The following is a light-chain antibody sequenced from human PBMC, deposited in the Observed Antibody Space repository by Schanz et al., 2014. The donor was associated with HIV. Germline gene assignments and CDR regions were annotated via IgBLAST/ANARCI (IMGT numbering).Light chain of an antibody. CDR1: QSVSSSY. V-gene: IGKV3-20*01. CDR3: QQYNNWPRT. J-gene: IGKJ1*01. Sequence: EIVLTQSPGTLSLSPGERATLSCRASQSVSSSYLAWYQQKPGQSPRLLIYGASNRATGIPDRFSGSGSGTDFTLTISRLEPADFAVYYCQQYNNWPRTFGQGTKVEIK. CDR2: GAS.